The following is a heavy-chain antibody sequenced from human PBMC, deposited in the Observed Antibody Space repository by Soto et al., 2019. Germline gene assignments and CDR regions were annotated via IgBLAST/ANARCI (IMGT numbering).Heavy chain of an antibody. CDR2: IGRGGDT. J-gene: IGHJ6*02. D-gene: IGHD1-1*01. CDR3: AKDGTTAGIHYYGMDI. V-gene: IGHV3-23*01. Sequence: PDKVLEWVSTIGRGGDTFYADSVRGRFTISRDNSKNTLFLQMNSLRAEDTALYFCAKDGTTAGIHYYGMDIWGQGTTVTVSS.